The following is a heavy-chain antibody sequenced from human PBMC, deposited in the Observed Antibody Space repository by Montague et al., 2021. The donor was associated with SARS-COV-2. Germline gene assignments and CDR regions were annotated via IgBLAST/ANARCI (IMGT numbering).Heavy chain of an antibody. CDR3: ARPSLRWELPDAFDI. J-gene: IGHJ3*02. V-gene: IGHV3-21*01. CDR1: GFTFSSYS. CDR2: ISSSSSYL. D-gene: IGHD1-26*01. Sequence: SLRLSCVASGFTFSSYSMNWVRQAPGKGLEWVSSISSSSSYLYYADSVQGRFTISRDNAKNSLYLQMNSLRAEDTAVYYCARPSLRWELPDAFDIWGQGTMVTVSS.